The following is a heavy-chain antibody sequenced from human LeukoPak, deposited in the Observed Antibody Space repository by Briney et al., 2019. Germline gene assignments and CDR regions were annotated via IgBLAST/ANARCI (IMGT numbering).Heavy chain of an antibody. CDR3: ARGYEMVRGVIGSHAFDM. V-gene: IGHV1-46*01. CDR1: GYTFSIYF. D-gene: IGHD3-10*01. J-gene: IGHJ3*02. CDR2: INPSDGST. Sequence: ASVKVSCKASGYTFSIYFLHWVRQAPGQGLEWMGIINPSDGSTLYAQRFQSRVTMTRDTSTGTGYMQLSSLTSEDTAVYYCARGYEMVRGVIGSHAFDMWGQGTLVTVSS.